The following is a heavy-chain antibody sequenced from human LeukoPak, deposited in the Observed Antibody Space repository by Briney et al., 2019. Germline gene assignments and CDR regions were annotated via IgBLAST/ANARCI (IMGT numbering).Heavy chain of an antibody. CDR2: IYYSGST. CDR1: GVSISSRSYY. Sequence: PAETLSLTCTVSGVSISSRSYYWGWIRQPPGKGLEWIGSIYYSGSTNYNPSLKSRVTISVDTSKNQFSLKLSSVTAADTAVYYCARRIRPDLPVDVWGKGTTVTISS. V-gene: IGHV4-39*07. CDR3: ARRIRPDLPVDV. J-gene: IGHJ6*04.